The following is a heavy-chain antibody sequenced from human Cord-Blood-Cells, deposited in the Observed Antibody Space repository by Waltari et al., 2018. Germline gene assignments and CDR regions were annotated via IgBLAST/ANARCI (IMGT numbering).Heavy chain of an antibody. Sequence: QVQLQESGPGLVTPSGTLSLTCAVSGGSISGITWWTWVRQPPGKGLEWIGEIYQSGSTNYNPSLKSRVTISVDKSKNQFSLKLSSVTAADTAVYYCARGQQQLVTLDYWGQGTLVTVSS. CDR3: ARGQQQLVTLDY. V-gene: IGHV4-4*02. J-gene: IGHJ4*02. CDR2: IYQSGST. D-gene: IGHD6-13*01. CDR1: GGSISGITW.